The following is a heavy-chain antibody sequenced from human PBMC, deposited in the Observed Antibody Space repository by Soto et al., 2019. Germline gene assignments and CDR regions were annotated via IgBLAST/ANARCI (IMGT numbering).Heavy chain of an antibody. CDR1: GGSISSSNW. CDR3: ARDRGYCTNGVCDYGMDV. J-gene: IGHJ6*02. CDR2: IYHSGST. V-gene: IGHV4-4*02. Sequence: SETLSLTCAVSGGSISSSNWWSWVRQPPGKGLEWIGEIYHSGSTNYNPSLKSRVTISVDKSKNQFSLKLSSVTAADTAVYYCARDRGYCTNGVCDYGMDVWCQGTTVT. D-gene: IGHD2-8*01.